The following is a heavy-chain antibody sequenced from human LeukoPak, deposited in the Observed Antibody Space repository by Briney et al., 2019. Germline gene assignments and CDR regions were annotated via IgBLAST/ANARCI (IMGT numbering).Heavy chain of an antibody. V-gene: IGHV4-34*01. CDR2: INHSGST. CDR3: AVDATRDGMDV. Sequence: PSETLSLTCAVYGGSFSGYYWSWTSQPPGKGLEWIGEINHSGSTNYNPSLKSRVTISVDTSKNQFSLKLSSVTAADTAVYYCAVDATRDGMDVWGQGTTVTVSS. D-gene: IGHD5-12*01. CDR1: GGSFSGYY. J-gene: IGHJ6*02.